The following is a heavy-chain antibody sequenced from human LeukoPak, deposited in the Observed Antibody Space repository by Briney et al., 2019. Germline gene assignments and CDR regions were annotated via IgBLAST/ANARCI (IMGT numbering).Heavy chain of an antibody. CDR2: IYYSGST. J-gene: IGHJ4*02. Sequence: TSENLSLTCTVSGGSISSSSYYWGWIRQPPGKGLEWIGSIYYSGSTYYNPSLKSRVTISVDTSKNQFSPKLSSVTAADTAVYYCARGALKWELPPIRARKSYYFDYWGQGTLVTVSS. D-gene: IGHD1-26*01. V-gene: IGHV4-39*07. CDR3: ARGALKWELPPIRARKSYYFDY. CDR1: GGSISSSSYY.